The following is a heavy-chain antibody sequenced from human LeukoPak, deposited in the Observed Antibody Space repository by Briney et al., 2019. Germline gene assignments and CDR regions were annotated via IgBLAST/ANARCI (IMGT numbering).Heavy chain of an antibody. D-gene: IGHD6-13*01. V-gene: IGHV1-8*01. CDR2: MNPNSGNT. Sequence: ASVKVSCKASGYTLTSYDINWVRQATGQGLEWMGWMNPNSGNTGYAQKFQGRVTMTRNTSISTAYMELSSLRSEDTAVYYCARGRSSSWYKEGDYWGQGTLVTVSS. CDR3: ARGRSSSWYKEGDY. CDR1: GYTLTSYD. J-gene: IGHJ4*02.